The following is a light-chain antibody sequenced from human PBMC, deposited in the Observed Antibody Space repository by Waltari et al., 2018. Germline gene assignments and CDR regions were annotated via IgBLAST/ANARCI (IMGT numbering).Light chain of an antibody. CDR1: RSDGGGCNH. Sequence: QSALTQPASVSGSPGQSSTISCTGTRSDGGGCNHVSWYQQQPGKAPKLLISEVTNRPSGVSNRFSGSKSGNTASLPISGLQAEDEAEYYCSSFTTSGTLVVFGGGTKLTVL. J-gene: IGLJ2*01. CDR2: EVT. CDR3: SSFTTSGTLVV. V-gene: IGLV2-14*01.